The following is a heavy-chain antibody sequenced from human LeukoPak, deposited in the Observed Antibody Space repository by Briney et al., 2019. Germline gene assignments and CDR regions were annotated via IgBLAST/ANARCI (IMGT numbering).Heavy chain of an antibody. CDR3: VRDYDRSGYSDS. CDR2: ISSSGSYI. CDR1: GFTFSSYA. Sequence: GGSLRLSCAASGFTFSSYAINWVRQAPGKGLEWVSSISSSGSYIYYADSVRGRFTISRDNAKNSLYLQMNSLRAEDTAVYYCVRDYDRSGYSDSWGQGTLVTVSS. V-gene: IGHV3-21*01. D-gene: IGHD3-22*01. J-gene: IGHJ4*02.